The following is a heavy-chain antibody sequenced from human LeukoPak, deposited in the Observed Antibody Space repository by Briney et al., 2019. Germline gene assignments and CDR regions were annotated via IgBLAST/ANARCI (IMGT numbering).Heavy chain of an antibody. Sequence: PSETLSLTCTVSGGSISSYYWSWIRQPAGKGLEWIGRIYTSGSTNYNPSLKSRVTMSVDTSKNQFSLKLSSVTAADTAVYYCAREGPTYYYGSGSYYNVDYWGQGTLVTVSS. CDR1: GGSISSYY. V-gene: IGHV4-4*07. CDR3: AREGPTYYYGSGSYYNVDY. J-gene: IGHJ4*02. D-gene: IGHD3-10*01. CDR2: IYTSGST.